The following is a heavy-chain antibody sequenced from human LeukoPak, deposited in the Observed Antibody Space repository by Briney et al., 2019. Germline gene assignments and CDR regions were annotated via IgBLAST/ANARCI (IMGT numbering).Heavy chain of an antibody. CDR2: IYYSGST. V-gene: IGHV4-59*01. CDR3: ARDQLITGADYYYYYGMDV. Sequence: SETLSLTCTVSGGSISSYYWSWIRQPPGKGLEWIEYIYYSGSTNYNPSLKSRVTISVDTSKNQFSLKLSSVTAADTAVYYCARDQLITGADYYYYYGMDVWGQGTTVTVSS. CDR1: GGSISSYY. D-gene: IGHD7-27*01. J-gene: IGHJ6*02.